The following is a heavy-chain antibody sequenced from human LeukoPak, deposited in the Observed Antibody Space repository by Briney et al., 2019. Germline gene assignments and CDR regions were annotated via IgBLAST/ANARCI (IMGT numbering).Heavy chain of an antibody. Sequence: SETLSLTCAVYGGSFSGYYWSWIRHPPGKGLEWMGEINHSGSTNYNPPLKSRVTISVDTSKNQFSLKLSSVTAADTAVYYCARGGGYYGSGSYTPPRWFDPWGQGTLVTVSS. V-gene: IGHV4-34*01. D-gene: IGHD3-10*01. CDR2: INHSGST. CDR3: ARGGGYYGSGSYTPPRWFDP. CDR1: GGSFSGYY. J-gene: IGHJ5*02.